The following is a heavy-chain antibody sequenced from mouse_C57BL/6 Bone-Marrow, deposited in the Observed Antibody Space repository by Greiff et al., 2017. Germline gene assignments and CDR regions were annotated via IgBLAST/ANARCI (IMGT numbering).Heavy chain of an antibody. J-gene: IGHJ3*01. D-gene: IGHD1-1*01. Sequence: EVQLQQSGPELVKPGASVKISCKASGYTFTDYYMNWVKQSPGKSLEWIGDINPNNGGTSYNQKFKGKATLTVDKSSSTAYMERRSLTSEDSAVYYCGRGTTVVAKAYWGQGTLVTVSA. CDR3: GRGTTVVAKAY. CDR2: INPNNGGT. V-gene: IGHV1-26*01. CDR1: GYTFTDYY.